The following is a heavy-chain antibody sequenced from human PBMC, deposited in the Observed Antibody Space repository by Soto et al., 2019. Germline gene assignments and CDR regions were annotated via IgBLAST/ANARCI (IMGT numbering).Heavy chain of an antibody. V-gene: IGHV3-11*01. CDR3: ARSTTHFDH. CDR1: GFTFSDYY. CDR2: ISNSGSTI. D-gene: IGHD4-17*01. J-gene: IGHJ4*02. Sequence: PGGSLRLSCAASGFTFSDYYMSWIRQAAGKGPEWISYISNSGSTIYYADSVKGRFTISRANAKNSLYLQMNSLRAEDTAVYYCARSTTHFDHWGQGTLVTVSS.